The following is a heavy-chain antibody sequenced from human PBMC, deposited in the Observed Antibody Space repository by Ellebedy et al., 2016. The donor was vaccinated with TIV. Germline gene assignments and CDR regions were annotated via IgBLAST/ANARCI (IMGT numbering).Heavy chain of an antibody. Sequence: SETLSLTXAVYGGSFSGYYWSWIRQPPGKGLEWIGEINHSGSTNYNPSLKSRVTISVDTSKNQFSLKLSSVTAADTAVYYCASVYSSSWYGYYYYMDVWGKGTTVTVSS. D-gene: IGHD6-13*01. J-gene: IGHJ6*03. CDR2: INHSGST. V-gene: IGHV4-34*01. CDR1: GGSFSGYY. CDR3: ASVYSSSWYGYYYYMDV.